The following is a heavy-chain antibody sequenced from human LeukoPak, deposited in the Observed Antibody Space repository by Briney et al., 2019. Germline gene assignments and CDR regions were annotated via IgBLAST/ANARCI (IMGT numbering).Heavy chain of an antibody. D-gene: IGHD6-13*01. Sequence: GGSLRLSCAASGFTFTTYWMSWVRQAPGKGLEWVANINQDGTEKYYVDSVKGRFTISRDNAKNSLYLQMNSLRAEDTAVYYCARVSPWIAAAGYFDYWGQGTLVTVSS. CDR1: GFTFTTYW. V-gene: IGHV3-7*01. J-gene: IGHJ4*02. CDR2: INQDGTEK. CDR3: ARVSPWIAAAGYFDY.